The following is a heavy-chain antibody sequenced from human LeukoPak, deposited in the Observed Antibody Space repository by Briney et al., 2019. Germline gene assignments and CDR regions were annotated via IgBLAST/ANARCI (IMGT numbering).Heavy chain of an antibody. Sequence: SETLSLTCAVYGESFSGYYWSWIRQPPGKGLEWIGEINHSGSTNYNPSLKSRVTISVDTSKNQFSLKLSSVTAADTAVYYCARDHYYGSGSYEIWGQGTLVTVSS. CDR1: GESFSGYY. CDR3: ARDHYYGSGSYEI. CDR2: INHSGST. J-gene: IGHJ4*02. D-gene: IGHD3-10*01. V-gene: IGHV4-34*01.